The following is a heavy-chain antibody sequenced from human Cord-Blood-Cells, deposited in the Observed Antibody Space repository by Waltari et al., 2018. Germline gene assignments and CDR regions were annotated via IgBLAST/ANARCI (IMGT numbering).Heavy chain of an antibody. CDR1: GDTFASSA. Sequence: QVTLVQSGSELTKPGASVKFSCRACGDTFASSARSWVRQAPGQGPEWMGWINTNTGNPTYAQGCTGRFVFSLDTSVSTAYLQISSLKAEDTAVYYCAVLVVVVDACDIWGQGTMVTVSS. J-gene: IGHJ3*02. V-gene: IGHV7-4-1*02. D-gene: IGHD2-15*01. CDR3: AVLVVVVDACDI. CDR2: INTNTGNP.